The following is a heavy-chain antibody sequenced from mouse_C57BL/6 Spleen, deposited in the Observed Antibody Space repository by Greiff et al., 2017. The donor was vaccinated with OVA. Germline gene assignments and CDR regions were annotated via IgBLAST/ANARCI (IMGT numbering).Heavy chain of an antibody. Sequence: EVKLVESGGGLVKPGGSLKLSCAASGFTFSSYAMSWVRQTPEKRLEWVATISDGGSYTYYPDNVKGRFTISRDNAKNNLYLQMSHLKSEDTAMYYCARDTIVTTYFDYWGQGTTLTVSS. V-gene: IGHV5-4*01. CDR3: ARDTIVTTYFDY. J-gene: IGHJ2*01. CDR2: ISDGGSYT. CDR1: GFTFSSYA. D-gene: IGHD2-5*01.